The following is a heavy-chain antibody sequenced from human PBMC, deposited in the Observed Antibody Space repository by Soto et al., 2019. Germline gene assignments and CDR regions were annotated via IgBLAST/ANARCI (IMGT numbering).Heavy chain of an antibody. Sequence: PGGSLRLSCAASGFTFSTYAMHWFRQAPGKGLEWVAVMASDGSNQIYADPVKGRFTISRDNAKNSLYLQMNSLRAEDTAVYYCARDAYDYVWGSYRFGPGYWGQGTLVTVSS. V-gene: IGHV3-30-3*01. D-gene: IGHD3-16*02. CDR1: GFTFSTYA. CDR3: ARDAYDYVWGSYRFGPGY. J-gene: IGHJ4*02. CDR2: MASDGSNQ.